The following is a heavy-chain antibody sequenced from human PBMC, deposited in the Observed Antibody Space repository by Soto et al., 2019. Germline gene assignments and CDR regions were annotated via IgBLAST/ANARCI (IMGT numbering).Heavy chain of an antibody. Sequence: QMQLVQSGAEVKKPGSSVKVSCKASGGTLSSFINYPINWVRQAPGQGLEWMGGIVPNVGTVNYAQKFQGRVTITADKSTGTAYMELSGLRSGDTAVYYCARGGYSSTWSNLLDRSGLDVWGQGTTVTVSS. CDR1: GGTLSSFINYP. J-gene: IGHJ6*02. CDR2: IVPNVGTV. V-gene: IGHV1-69*06. D-gene: IGHD6-13*01. CDR3: ARGGYSSTWSNLLDRSGLDV.